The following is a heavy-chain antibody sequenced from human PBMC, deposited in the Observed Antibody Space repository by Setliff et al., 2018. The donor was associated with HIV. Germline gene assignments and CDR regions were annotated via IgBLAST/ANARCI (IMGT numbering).Heavy chain of an antibody. CDR3: ARREAFYEYWSDYYGGQNYFDY. CDR1: GYSFTSHW. V-gene: IGHV5-51*01. Sequence: GESLKISCKGSGYSFTSHWIAWVRQMPGKGLEWMGVIYPGDSGTRYSPSFQGQVTISADKSINTAYLQWSSLKASDTAMYYCARREAFYEYWSDYYGGQNYFDYWGQGTLVTVSS. J-gene: IGHJ4*02. D-gene: IGHD3-3*01. CDR2: IYPGDSGT.